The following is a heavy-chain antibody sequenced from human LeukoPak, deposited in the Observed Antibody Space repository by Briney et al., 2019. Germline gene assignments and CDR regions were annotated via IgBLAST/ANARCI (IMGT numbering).Heavy chain of an antibody. J-gene: IGHJ3*02. CDR2: IYTSGST. Sequence: SETLSLTCTVSGGSISSSSYYWSWIRQPAGKGLEWIGRIYTSGSTNYNPSLKSRVTMSVDTSKNQFSLKLSSVTAADTAVYYCARESRNDAFDIWGQGTMVTVSS. V-gene: IGHV4-61*02. CDR3: ARESRNDAFDI. CDR1: GGSISSSSYY.